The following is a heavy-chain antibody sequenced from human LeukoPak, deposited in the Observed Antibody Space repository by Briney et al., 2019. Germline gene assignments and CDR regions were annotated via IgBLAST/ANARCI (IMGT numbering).Heavy chain of an antibody. J-gene: IGHJ4*02. CDR1: GGSISSGDYY. CDR3: ARVDSNYALFDY. Sequence: SETLSLTCTVSGGSISSGDYYWSWIRQPPGKGLECIGYIYYSGSTYYNPSLKSRVTISVATSKNQFSLKLSSVTAADTAVYYCARVDSNYALFDYWGQGTLVIVSS. V-gene: IGHV4-30-4*08. CDR2: IYYSGST. D-gene: IGHD4-11*01.